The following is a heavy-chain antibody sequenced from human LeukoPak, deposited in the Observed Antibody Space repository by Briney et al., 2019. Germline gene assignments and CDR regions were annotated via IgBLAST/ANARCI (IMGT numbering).Heavy chain of an antibody. CDR1: GGSISSSSYY. J-gene: IGHJ6*02. CDR3: ARDIIPGAIGYYYGMDV. D-gene: IGHD2-2*01. CDR2: IYYSGST. V-gene: IGHV4-39*07. Sequence: SETLSLTCTVSGGSISSSSYYWGWIRQPPGKGLEWIGSIYYSGSTYYNPSLRSRVTISLDTSQNQFSLKLSSVTAADTAVYYCARDIIPGAIGYYYGMDVWGQGTTVTVSS.